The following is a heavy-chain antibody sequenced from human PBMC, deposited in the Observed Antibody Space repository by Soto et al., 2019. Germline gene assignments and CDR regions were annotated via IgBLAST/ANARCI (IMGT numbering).Heavy chain of an antibody. Sequence: EVQLLASGGGLVQPGGSLRLSCAASGFTFSSYVMSWVRQAPGKGLEWVLSISGGGGTTYYADSVKGRFTISRDNYKNPLYLHMSRLRAEDTAVYYCAKGYSGYDSRVDYWGQGTLVTVSS. CDR2: ISGGGGTT. CDR3: AKGYSGYDSRVDY. CDR1: GFTFSSYV. J-gene: IGHJ4*02. V-gene: IGHV3-23*01. D-gene: IGHD5-12*01.